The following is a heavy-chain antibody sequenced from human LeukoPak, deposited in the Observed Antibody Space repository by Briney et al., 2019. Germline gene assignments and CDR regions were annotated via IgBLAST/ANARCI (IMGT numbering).Heavy chain of an antibody. CDR1: GFTFTSSP. D-gene: IGHD3-22*01. CDR2: IVVGSGNT. CDR3: AAATDRSGYLLTR. V-gene: IGHV1-58*01. J-gene: IGHJ4*02. Sequence: ASVKVSCKASGFTFTSSPVQWVRQARGQRLEWIGWIVVGSGNTNYAQKFQERVTITRDMSTSTAYMELSSLRSEDTAVYYCAAATDRSGYLLTRWGQGTLVTVSS.